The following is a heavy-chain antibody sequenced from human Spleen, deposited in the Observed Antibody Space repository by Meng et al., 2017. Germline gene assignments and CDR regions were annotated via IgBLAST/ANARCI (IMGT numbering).Heavy chain of an antibody. Sequence: QVHLQESGPGLVKPSQTLSLTCTVSGGSISSGDYYWSWLRQHPGEGLEWIGYIHSSGSTYYNPSLRRRVMVSLDTSENQFSLRLSSVTAADTAIYYCARRGGDYLEVYFDYWGQGSLVTSPQ. CDR3: ARRGGDYLEVYFDY. CDR2: IHSSGST. D-gene: IGHD4-17*01. J-gene: IGHJ4*02. CDR1: GGSISSGDYY. V-gene: IGHV4-31*03.